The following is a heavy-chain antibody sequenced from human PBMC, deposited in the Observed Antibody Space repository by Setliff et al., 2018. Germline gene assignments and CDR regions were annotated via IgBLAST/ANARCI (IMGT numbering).Heavy chain of an antibody. Sequence: GASVKVSCKASGYTFSNYGVTWVRQAPGQGLEWMGWISAYNGNTYHAQKFQDRLSMTTDTSTRTAYMELSSLRSEDTAVYYCARFASGVSDAFDIWGQGTMVTVSS. CDR3: ARFASGVSDAFDI. J-gene: IGHJ3*02. V-gene: IGHV1-18*01. CDR2: ISAYNGNT. D-gene: IGHD1-26*01. CDR1: GYTFSNYG.